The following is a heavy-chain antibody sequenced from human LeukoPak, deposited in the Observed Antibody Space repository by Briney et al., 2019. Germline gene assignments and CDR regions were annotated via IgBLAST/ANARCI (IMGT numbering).Heavy chain of an antibody. CDR2: IYYSGST. V-gene: IGHV4-39*07. CDR3: ASSGSSGYYSGAEYFQH. D-gene: IGHD3-22*01. Sequence: PSETLSLTCTVSGGSILSSSYYWGWIRQPPGKGLEWIGSIYYSGSTNYNPSLKSRVTISVDTSKNQFSLKLSSVTAADTAVYYCASSGSSGYYSGAEYFQHWGQGTLVTVSS. CDR1: GGSILSSSYY. J-gene: IGHJ1*01.